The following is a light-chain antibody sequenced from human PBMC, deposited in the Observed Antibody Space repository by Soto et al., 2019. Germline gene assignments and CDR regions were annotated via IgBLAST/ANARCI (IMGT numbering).Light chain of an antibody. CDR1: SGSDSTSYY. Sequence: QAVVTQEPSFSVSPGGTVKLTCGLSSGSDSTSYYPSWYQQTPGQAPRTLIYNTNTRSSGVPDRFSGSILGNKAALTITGAQADDESDYYCVLYMGSGISVFGGGTQLTVL. J-gene: IGLJ2*01. CDR2: NTN. CDR3: VLYMGSGISV. V-gene: IGLV8-61*01.